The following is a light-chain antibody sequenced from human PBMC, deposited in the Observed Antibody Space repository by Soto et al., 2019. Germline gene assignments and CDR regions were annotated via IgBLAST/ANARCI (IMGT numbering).Light chain of an antibody. Sequence: EIVLTQSPATLSLSPGERATLSYRASQTISSYLLWYQQKPGQAPRLLIYDASNRATGIPARFSGSGSETDFTLTISSLEPEDFAVYYCQHRMNWPLTFGRGTRLEIK. CDR2: DAS. V-gene: IGKV3-11*01. CDR1: QTISSY. CDR3: QHRMNWPLT. J-gene: IGKJ5*01.